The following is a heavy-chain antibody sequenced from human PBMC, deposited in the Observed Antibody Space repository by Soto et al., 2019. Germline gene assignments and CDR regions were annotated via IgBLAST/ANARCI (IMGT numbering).Heavy chain of an antibody. CDR2: INAGNGNT. CDR3: ARDRHTFTYYYGSGSYYKGYYFDY. Sequence: ASVKVSCKASGYTFTSYAMHWVRQAPGQRLEWMRWINAGNGNTKYSQKFQGRVTITRDTSASTAYMELSSLRSEDTAVYYCARDRHTFTYYYGSGSYYKGYYFDYWGQGTLVTVSS. D-gene: IGHD3-10*01. CDR1: GYTFTSYA. V-gene: IGHV1-3*01. J-gene: IGHJ4*02.